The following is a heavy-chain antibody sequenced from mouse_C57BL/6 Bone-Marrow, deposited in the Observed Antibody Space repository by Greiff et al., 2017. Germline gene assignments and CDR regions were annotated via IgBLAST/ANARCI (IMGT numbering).Heavy chain of an antibody. J-gene: IGHJ4*01. CDR2: IDPDTGGT. Sequence: QVQLKESGAELVKPGASVTLSCKASGYTFTDYEMHWVKQTPVHGLEWIGAIDPDTGGTAYNQKFKGKAIPTADKSSSTAYMELRSLTSGDSAVYYCTSLSDYYGSSLWYAMTYWGQGTSVTVSS. V-gene: IGHV1-15*01. CDR3: TSLSDYYGSSLWYAMTY. D-gene: IGHD1-1*01. CDR1: GYTFTDYE.